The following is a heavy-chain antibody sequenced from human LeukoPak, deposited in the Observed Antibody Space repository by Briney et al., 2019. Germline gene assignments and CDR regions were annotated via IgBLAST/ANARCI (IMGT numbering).Heavy chain of an antibody. D-gene: IGHD3-9*01. V-gene: IGHV3-23*05. J-gene: IGHJ4*02. Sequence: YADSVKGRFTISRDNSKNTLYLQMNSLRAEDTAVYYCAKSVDYDILTSYYSSLLYFDYWGQGTLVTVSS. CDR3: AKSVDYDILTSYYSSLLYFDY.